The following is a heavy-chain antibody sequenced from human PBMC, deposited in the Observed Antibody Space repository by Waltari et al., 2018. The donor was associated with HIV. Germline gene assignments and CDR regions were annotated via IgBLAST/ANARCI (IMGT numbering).Heavy chain of an antibody. D-gene: IGHD2-2*01. J-gene: IGHJ6*02. Sequence: QVQLVESGGGVVQPGGSLRLSCAASGLIFSSYGLHWVRQAPGKGLEWVAVISYDGSNKYYADSVKGRFTISRDHSKNMLYLQMNSLRAEDTAVYYCAKEETRVFSSTSFYYYYGMDVWGQGTTVTVSS. V-gene: IGHV3-30*18. CDR1: GLIFSSYG. CDR2: ISYDGSNK. CDR3: AKEETRVFSSTSFYYYYGMDV.